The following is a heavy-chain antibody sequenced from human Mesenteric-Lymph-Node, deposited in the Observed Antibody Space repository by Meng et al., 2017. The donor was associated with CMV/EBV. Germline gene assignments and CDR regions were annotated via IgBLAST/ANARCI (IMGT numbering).Heavy chain of an antibody. D-gene: IGHD6-13*01. CDR2: INPNSGGT. V-gene: IGHV1-2*02. J-gene: IGHJ4*02. Sequence: ASGYTYTGYYIRWVRQAPGQGLEWMGWINPNSGGTNFAQRFQGRVTMTTDTSISTAYMELTSLMSDDTAVYYCARVSPYSSSWQFDYWGQGTLVTVSS. CDR3: ARVSPYSSSWQFDY. CDR1: GYTYTGYY.